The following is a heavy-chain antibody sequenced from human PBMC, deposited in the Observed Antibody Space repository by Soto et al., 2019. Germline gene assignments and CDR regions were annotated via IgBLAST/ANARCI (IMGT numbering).Heavy chain of an antibody. D-gene: IGHD3-22*01. V-gene: IGHV3-7*04. CDR3: AGGGSDSSRYWHY. CDR1: GFTFPFRTLW. Sequence: GGSLRLSCAGSGFTFPFRTLWMTWVRQAPGKGLEWVANIKGDGREISYVDSVRGRFTISRDNAKNSIFLQMSSLRVEDTAVYYWAGGGSDSSRYWHYWGKGTLVTVSS. CDR2: IKGDGREI. J-gene: IGHJ4*02.